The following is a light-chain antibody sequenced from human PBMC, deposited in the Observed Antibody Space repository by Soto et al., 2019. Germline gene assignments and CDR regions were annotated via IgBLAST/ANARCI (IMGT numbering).Light chain of an antibody. CDR2: EVS. J-gene: IGLJ3*02. CDR1: SSDIGGYKY. Sequence: QSALAQPASVSGSPGQSITISCTGTSSDIGGYKYVSWYQQHPGKAPTLIIFEVSNRPSGVSDRFSGSNSGNTASLTISGLQVEDEADYYCTAYSSCSVLVLGGGTK. V-gene: IGLV2-14*01. CDR3: TAYSSCSVLV.